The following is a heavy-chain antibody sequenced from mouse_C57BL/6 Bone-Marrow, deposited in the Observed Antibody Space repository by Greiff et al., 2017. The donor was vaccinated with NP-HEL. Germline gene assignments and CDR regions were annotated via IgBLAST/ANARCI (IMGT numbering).Heavy chain of an antibody. CDR3: ARGLYYGSSSWFAY. CDR1: GYTFTDYY. V-gene: IGHV1-19*01. CDR2: INPYNGGT. J-gene: IGHJ3*01. Sequence: VQLQQSGPVLVKPGASVKMSCKASGYTFTDYYMNWVKQSHGKSLEWIGVINPYNGGTSYNQKFKGKATLTVDKSSSTAYMELNSLTSEDSAVYYCARGLYYGSSSWFAYWGQGTLVTVSA. D-gene: IGHD1-1*01.